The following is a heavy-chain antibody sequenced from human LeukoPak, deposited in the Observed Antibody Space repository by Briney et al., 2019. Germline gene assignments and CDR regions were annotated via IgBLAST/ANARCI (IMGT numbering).Heavy chain of an antibody. CDR3: ARVKGAQLGTIY. CDR2: INPNSGGT. D-gene: IGHD5-12*01. V-gene: IGHV1-2*02. Sequence: ASVKVSCKASGYTFTGYYRHWVRQAPGQGLEWMGWINPNSGGTNYAQKFQGRVTMTRDTSISTAYMELSRLRSDDTAVCYCARVKGAQLGTIYWGQGTLVTVSS. CDR1: GYTFTGYY. J-gene: IGHJ4*02.